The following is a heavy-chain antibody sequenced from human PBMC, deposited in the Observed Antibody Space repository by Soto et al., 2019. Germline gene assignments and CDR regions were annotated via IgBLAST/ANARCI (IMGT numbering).Heavy chain of an antibody. CDR1: GFTFSRYS. Sequence: GGSLRLSCAASGFTFSRYSMNWVRQAPGKGLEWVSHISGSSSTIYYTDSVKGRFTVSRDNAKNSLYLQMNSLRDEDTAVYFCAKTSLRVYYYGIDVWGQGTTVT. J-gene: IGHJ6*02. CDR3: AKTSLRVYYYGIDV. CDR2: ISGSSSTI. V-gene: IGHV3-48*02.